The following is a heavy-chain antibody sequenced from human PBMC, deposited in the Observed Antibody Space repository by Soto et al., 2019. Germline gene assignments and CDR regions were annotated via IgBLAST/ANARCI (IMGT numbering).Heavy chain of an antibody. J-gene: IGHJ6*02. Sequence: QVQLVESGGGLVKPGGSLTLSCVASGFTFSDYYMAWIRQTPGKGLEWVSYTSVDGVDRFYADSVKGRFTISRDNARKSRSLQMNSLRDEDTAVYYCARPNGESMRYYHGMDVWGQGTTVIVSS. CDR2: TSVDGVDR. V-gene: IGHV3-11*01. CDR1: GFTFSDYY. CDR3: ARPNGESMRYYHGMDV. D-gene: IGHD3-10*01.